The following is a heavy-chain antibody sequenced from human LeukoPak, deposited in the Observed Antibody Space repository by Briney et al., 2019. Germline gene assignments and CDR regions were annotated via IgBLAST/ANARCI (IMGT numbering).Heavy chain of an antibody. V-gene: IGHV3-53*01. D-gene: IGHD6-19*01. J-gene: IGHJ4*02. CDR1: GFTVSSNY. Sequence: GGSLRLSCAASGFTVSSNYMSWVRQAPGKGLEWVSVIYSGGSTYYADSVKGRFTISRDNSKNTLYLQMNSLRAEDTAVYYCARSEQCLTPFDYWGQGTLVTVSS. CDR3: ARSEQCLTPFDY. CDR2: IYSGGST.